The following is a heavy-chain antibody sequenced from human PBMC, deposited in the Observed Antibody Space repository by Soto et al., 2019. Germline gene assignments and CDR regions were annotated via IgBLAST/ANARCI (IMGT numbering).Heavy chain of an antibody. J-gene: IGHJ6*04. CDR2: ISYDGSNK. CDR1: GFTFSSYA. V-gene: IGHV3-30-3*01. Sequence: GGSLRLSCAASGFTFSSYAMHWVRQAPGKGLEWVAVISYDGSNKYYADSVKGRFTISRDNSKNTLYLQMNSLRAEDTAVYYCAREARQKGYYYYYGMDVWGKGPTVTVSS. D-gene: IGHD6-25*01. CDR3: AREARQKGYYYYYGMDV.